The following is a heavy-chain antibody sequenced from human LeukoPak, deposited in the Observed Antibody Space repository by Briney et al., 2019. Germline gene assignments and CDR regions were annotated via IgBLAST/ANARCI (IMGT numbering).Heavy chain of an antibody. J-gene: IGHJ6*04. V-gene: IGHV1-2*02. Sequence: GASVKVSCKASGYTFTGYYMHWVRQAPGQGLEWMGWINPNSGGTNYAQKFQGRVTMTRDTSISTAYMELSRLRSDDTAVYYCARGGLPRNYYDSSGYYSVWGKGTTVTVSS. CDR2: INPNSGGT. CDR1: GYTFTGYY. D-gene: IGHD3-22*01. CDR3: ARGGLPRNYYDSSGYYSV.